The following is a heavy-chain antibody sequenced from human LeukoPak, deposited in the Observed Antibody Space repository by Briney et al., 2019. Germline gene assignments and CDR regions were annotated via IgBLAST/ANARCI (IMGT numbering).Heavy chain of an antibody. CDR3: ARGPADIVATITGYGWFDP. D-gene: IGHD5-12*01. CDR1: GYTFTGYY. CDR2: INPNSGGT. J-gene: IGHJ5*02. Sequence: ASVKVSCKASGYTFTGYYMHWVRQAPGQGLEWMGWINPNSGGTNYAQKFQGRVTMTRDTSISTAYMELSSLRSEDTAVYYCARGPADIVATITGYGWFDPWGQGTLVTVSS. V-gene: IGHV1-2*02.